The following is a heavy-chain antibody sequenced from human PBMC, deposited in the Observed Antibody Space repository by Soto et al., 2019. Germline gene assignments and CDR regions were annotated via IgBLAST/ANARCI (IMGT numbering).Heavy chain of an antibody. D-gene: IGHD3-3*01. J-gene: IGHJ4*02. CDR3: AHRILRTVFGLVTTTAIYFDF. CDR1: GFSLTTSGVG. V-gene: IGHV2-5*02. CDR2: IYWDDDK. Sequence: QITLNESGPTVVKPAETLTLTCTFSGFSLTTSGVGVGWIRQSPGKAPEWLALIYWDDDKRYSASLKSRLTITKDTSKTQVVLTMARVDPADTATYYCAHRILRTVFGLVTTTAIYFDFWGQGTPVVVSS.